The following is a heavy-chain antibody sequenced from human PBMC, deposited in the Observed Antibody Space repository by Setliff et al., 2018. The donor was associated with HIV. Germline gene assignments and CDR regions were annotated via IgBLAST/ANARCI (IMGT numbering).Heavy chain of an antibody. V-gene: IGHV4-59*01. CDR1: GGSISSYS. D-gene: IGHD3-22*01. CDR2: IYYSGST. J-gene: IGHJ6*02. CDR3: ARMDNYDSSGLGAFDIPVLQFFTRVDV. Sequence: SETLSLTCTVSGGSISSYSWSWIRQPPGKGLEWIGYIYYSGSTNYNPSLKSRVTKAVDTSKNQFSLKLSSVTAADTAVYYCARMDNYDSSGLGAFDIPVLQFFTRVDVWGPGITVTVSS.